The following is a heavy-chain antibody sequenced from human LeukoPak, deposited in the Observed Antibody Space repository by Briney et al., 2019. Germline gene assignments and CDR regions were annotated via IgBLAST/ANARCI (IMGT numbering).Heavy chain of an antibody. CDR2: IYYSGST. V-gene: IGHV4-59*12. CDR3: ARGFGYYYGSGRDFFDY. CDR1: GGSISSYY. Sequence: PSETLSLTCTVSGGSISSYYWSGIRQPPGKGLEWIGYIYYSGSTNYKSSLKSRVTISVDTSKNQFSLKLSSVTAADTAVYYCARGFGYYYGSGRDFFDYWGQGTLVTVSS. J-gene: IGHJ4*02. D-gene: IGHD3-10*01.